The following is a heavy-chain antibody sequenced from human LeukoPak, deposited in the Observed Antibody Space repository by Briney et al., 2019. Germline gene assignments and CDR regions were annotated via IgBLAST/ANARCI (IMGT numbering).Heavy chain of an antibody. CDR3: ARDRRDAYNIDAFDI. V-gene: IGHV3-30*03. CDR1: GFTFSSYS. Sequence: GGSLRLSCAASGFTFSSYSMHWVRQAPGKGLEWVAVISYDGSNEYYADSVKGRFTISRDNSKNTVYLQINTLRAEDTAVYYCARDRRDAYNIDAFDIWGQGTMVTVSS. CDR2: ISYDGSNE. J-gene: IGHJ3*02. D-gene: IGHD5-24*01.